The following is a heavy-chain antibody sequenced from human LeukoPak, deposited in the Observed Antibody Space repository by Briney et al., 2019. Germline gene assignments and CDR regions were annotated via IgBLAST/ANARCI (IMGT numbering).Heavy chain of an antibody. CDR1: GGSISSYY. Sequence: SETLSLTCTVSGGSISSYYWSWIRQPPGKGLEWIGYIYYSGSTNYNPSLKSRVTISVDTSKNQFSLKLSSVTAADTAVYYCARSYYYDSSGYYDRWGQGTLVTVSS. V-gene: IGHV4-59*01. J-gene: IGHJ5*02. CDR2: IYYSGST. D-gene: IGHD3-22*01. CDR3: ARSYYYDSSGYYDR.